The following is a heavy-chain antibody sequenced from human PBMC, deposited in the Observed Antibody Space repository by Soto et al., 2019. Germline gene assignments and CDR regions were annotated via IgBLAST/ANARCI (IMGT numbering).Heavy chain of an antibody. CDR2: ISYDGSNK. CDR3: AKDALPKGSVYYGMDV. Sequence: QVQLVESGGGVVQPGRSLRLSCAASGFTFSSYGMHWVRQAPGKGLEWVAVISYDGSNKHYADSVKGRFTISRDNSKNTLYLQMNSLRAEDTAVYYCAKDALPKGSVYYGMDVWGQGTTVTVSS. V-gene: IGHV3-30*18. J-gene: IGHJ6*02. CDR1: GFTFSSYG.